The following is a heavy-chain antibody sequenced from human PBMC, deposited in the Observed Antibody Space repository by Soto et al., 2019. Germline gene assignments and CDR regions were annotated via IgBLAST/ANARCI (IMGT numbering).Heavy chain of an antibody. CDR1: GGTFSNSP. CDR3: ARDRVGASSFDY. V-gene: IGHV1-69*08. Sequence: QVQLVQSGAELRKPGSAVKLSCKASGGTFSNSPISWVRQIPGQGPEWMGRIIPSPARTIYSRKFRGRVPLTADKSTQTAYMTLSSLTTEDSGVYYCARDRVGASSFDYWGQGTRVTVSS. J-gene: IGHJ4*02. D-gene: IGHD1-26*01. CDR2: IIPSPART.